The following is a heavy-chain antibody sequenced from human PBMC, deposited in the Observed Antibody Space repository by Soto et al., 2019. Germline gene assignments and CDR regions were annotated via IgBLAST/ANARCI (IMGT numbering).Heavy chain of an antibody. V-gene: IGHV4-34*01. D-gene: IGHD6-6*01. Sequence: SETLSLTCAVYGGSFSGYYWSWIRQPPGKGLEWIGEINHSGSTNYNPSLKSRVTISVDTSKNQFSLKLSSVTAADTAVYYCARVEYGSSSGGGNYYYYGALPPQTKGAAPMDVGGKGTPATFPS. CDR3: ARVEYGSSSGGGNYYYYGALPPQTKGAAPMDV. CDR1: GGSFSGYY. J-gene: IGHJ6*03. CDR2: INHSGST.